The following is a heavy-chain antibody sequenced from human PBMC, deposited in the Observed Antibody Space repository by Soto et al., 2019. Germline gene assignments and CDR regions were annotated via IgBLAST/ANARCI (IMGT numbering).Heavy chain of an antibody. CDR1: GFTFSSFG. Sequence: VGSLRLSCAASGFTFSSFGMSWIRLAPGKGLEWISYITSDSSTTHYAHFVKGRFTISRDNAKNSLYLQMNSLRDEDTAVYFCARDPDGIIDFDYWGQGTQVTVSS. V-gene: IGHV3-48*02. CDR2: ITSDSSTT. D-gene: IGHD3-10*01. CDR3: ARDPDGIIDFDY. J-gene: IGHJ4*02.